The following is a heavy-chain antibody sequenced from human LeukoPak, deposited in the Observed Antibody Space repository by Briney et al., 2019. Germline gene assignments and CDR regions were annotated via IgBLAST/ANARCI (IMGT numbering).Heavy chain of an antibody. CDR2: ISSSSSYI. CDR1: GFTFSSYS. Sequence: PGGSLRLSCAASGFTFSSYSMNWVRQAPGEGLEWVSSISSSSSYIYYADSVKGRFTISRDNAKNSLYLQMNSLRAEDTAVYYCARDRPYDSAFDIWGQGTMVTVSS. CDR3: ARDRPYDSAFDI. J-gene: IGHJ3*02. V-gene: IGHV3-21*01. D-gene: IGHD3-22*01.